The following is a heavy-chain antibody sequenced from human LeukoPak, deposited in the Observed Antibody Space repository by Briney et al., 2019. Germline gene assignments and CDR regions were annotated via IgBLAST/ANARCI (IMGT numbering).Heavy chain of an antibody. Sequence: ASVKVSCKASGYTFTSYDINWVRQATGQGLEWMGWMNPNSGNTGYAQKFQGRVTMTRNTSISTAYMELSSLGSEDTAVYYCARGVRVSSGRKYNWFDPWGQGTLVTVSS. CDR3: ARGVRVSSGRKYNWFDP. V-gene: IGHV1-8*01. D-gene: IGHD6-19*01. CDR2: MNPNSGNT. CDR1: GYTFTSYD. J-gene: IGHJ5*02.